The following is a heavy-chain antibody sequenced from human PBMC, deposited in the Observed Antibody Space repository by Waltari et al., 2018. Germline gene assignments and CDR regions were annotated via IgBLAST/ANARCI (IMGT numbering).Heavy chain of an antibody. V-gene: IGHV1-8*01. D-gene: IGHD1-26*01. CDR1: GYTFTSYD. CDR2: MNPNRGNT. J-gene: IGHJ6*02. CDR3: ARDPHSKNTVGVRTYAMDV. Sequence: QVQLVQSGAEVKKPGASVKVSCKASGYTFTSYDINWVRQATGQGLEWMGWMNPNRGNTGYAQKFQGRVTMTRNTSISTAYMELSSLRSEDTAVFYCARDPHSKNTVGVRTYAMDVWGQGTTVTVSS.